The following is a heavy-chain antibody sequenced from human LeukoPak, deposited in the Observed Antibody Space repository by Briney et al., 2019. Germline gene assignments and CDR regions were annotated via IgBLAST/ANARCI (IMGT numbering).Heavy chain of an antibody. CDR1: GYTLTELS. D-gene: IGHD1-26*01. Sequence: ASVKVSCKVSGYTLTELSMHWVRQAPGKGLEWMGGLDPEDGETIYAQKFQGRVTMTEDTSTDTAYMKLSSLRSEDTAVYYCATVPRVSGSPAGDDYYGMDVWGQGTTVTVSS. CDR2: LDPEDGET. CDR3: ATVPRVSGSPAGDDYYGMDV. J-gene: IGHJ6*02. V-gene: IGHV1-24*01.